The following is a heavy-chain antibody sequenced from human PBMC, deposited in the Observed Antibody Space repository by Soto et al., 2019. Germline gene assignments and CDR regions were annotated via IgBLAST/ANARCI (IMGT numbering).Heavy chain of an antibody. J-gene: IGHJ4*02. CDR2: ISGSGGST. CDR1: GFTFSSYA. Sequence: PGGSLRLSCAASGFTFSSYAMSWVRQAPGKGLEWVSAISGSGGSTYYADSVKGRFTITRDNSKNTLYLQMNSLRAEDTAVYYCAKDGVGATTVDYWGQGTLVTVSS. V-gene: IGHV3-23*01. CDR3: AKDGVGATTVDY. D-gene: IGHD1-26*01.